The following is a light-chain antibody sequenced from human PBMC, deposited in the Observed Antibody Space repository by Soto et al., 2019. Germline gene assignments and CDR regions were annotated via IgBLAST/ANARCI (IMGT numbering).Light chain of an antibody. J-gene: IGKJ1*01. Sequence: EIVFTQSPATLSLSPGERATLSCRASQSVSSYLAWYQQKPGQAPRLLIYDASNRATGIPARFSGSGSGTDFTLTISSXEPEDLAVYYCQQRSNWPRTFGQGTKVDIK. CDR1: QSVSSY. CDR2: DAS. V-gene: IGKV3-11*01. CDR3: QQRSNWPRT.